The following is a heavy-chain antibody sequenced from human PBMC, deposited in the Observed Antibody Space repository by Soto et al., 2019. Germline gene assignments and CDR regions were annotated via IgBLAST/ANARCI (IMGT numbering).Heavy chain of an antibody. Sequence: ASVKVSCKASGYSFTDYHIHWARQAPGQGLGWLGRINPKSGGTSTAQKFQGWVTMTTDTSISTASMELTRLTSDDTAIYYCARGDSTDCSNGVCSFFYNHDMDVWGQGTTVTVS. CDR1: GYSFTDYH. J-gene: IGHJ6*02. D-gene: IGHD2-8*01. CDR3: ARGDSTDCSNGVCSFFYNHDMDV. CDR2: INPKSGGT. V-gene: IGHV1-2*04.